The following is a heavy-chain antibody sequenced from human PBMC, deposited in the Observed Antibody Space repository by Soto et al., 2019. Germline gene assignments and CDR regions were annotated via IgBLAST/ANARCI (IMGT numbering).Heavy chain of an antibody. CDR2: LYNGGST. Sequence: QVQLQESGPGLVKPSQTLSLTCTVSGGSISTVNYWWSWIRQSPDMGLEWIGHLYNGGSTYNNPSLESRVTVSVDASTTRLSLTLSSVSAADTAVSYCASEPPGDKVDSWGQGGLVTVSS. J-gene: IGHJ4*02. CDR1: GGSISTVNYW. CDR3: ASEPPGDKVDS. V-gene: IGHV4-30-4*01.